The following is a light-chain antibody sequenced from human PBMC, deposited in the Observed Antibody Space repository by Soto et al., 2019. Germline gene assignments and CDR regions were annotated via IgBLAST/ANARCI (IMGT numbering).Light chain of an antibody. CDR1: SGHSSYA. CDR2: LNSDGSH. J-gene: IGLJ2*01. CDR3: QTWDTGIVV. Sequence: QPVLTQSPSASASLGASVKLTCTLSSGHSSYAIAWHQQQPEKGPRYLMKLNSDGSHSKGDGIPDRFSGPSSGAERYLTISSLQSEDEADYYCQTWDTGIVVFGGGTKVTVL. V-gene: IGLV4-69*02.